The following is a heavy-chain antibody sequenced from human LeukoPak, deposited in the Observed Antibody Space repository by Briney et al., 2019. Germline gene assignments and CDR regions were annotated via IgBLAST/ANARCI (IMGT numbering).Heavy chain of an antibody. J-gene: IGHJ3*02. Sequence: SETLSLTCTVSGGSISSYYWSWIRQPPGKGLEWIGYIYYSGSTNYNPSLKSRVTISVDTSKNQFSLKLSSVTAADTAVYYCARVVVGAADIWGQGTMVTVSS. CDR1: GGSISSYY. V-gene: IGHV4-59*01. D-gene: IGHD1-26*01. CDR3: ARVVVGAADI. CDR2: IYYSGST.